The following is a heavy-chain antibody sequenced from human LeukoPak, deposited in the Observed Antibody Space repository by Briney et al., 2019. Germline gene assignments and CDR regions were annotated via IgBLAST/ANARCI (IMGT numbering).Heavy chain of an antibody. V-gene: IGHV3-23*01. CDR2: ISGSGVNT. Sequence: GGTLRLSCAASGFTFSTYGVSWVRQAPGKGLEWVSTISGSGVNTYYAASVKGRFTISRGNSKNTLYLHMNSLRVEDTAVYYCAKQYGSGSLPDHNFDYWGQGTLVTVSS. D-gene: IGHD3-10*01. CDR3: AKQYGSGSLPDHNFDY. J-gene: IGHJ4*02. CDR1: GFTFSTYG.